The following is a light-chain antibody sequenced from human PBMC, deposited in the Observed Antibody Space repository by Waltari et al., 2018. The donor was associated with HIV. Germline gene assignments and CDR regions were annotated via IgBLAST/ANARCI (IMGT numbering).Light chain of an antibody. CDR2: RNS. CDR3: AAWDDSLSGWV. J-gene: IGLJ3*02. Sequence: QSALPQPPSTSGTPGQTVTIPCSGSSTNIGENNVSWYQQLPGTSPKLLFYRNSPRPSGFRARFSGSKSGTSASLAINDLRSEDEAEYHCAAWDDSLSGWVFGGGTNLTVL. V-gene: IGLV1-47*01. CDR1: STNIGENN.